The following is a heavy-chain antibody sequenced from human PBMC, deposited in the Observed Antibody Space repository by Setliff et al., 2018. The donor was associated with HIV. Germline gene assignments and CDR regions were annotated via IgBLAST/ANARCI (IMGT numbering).Heavy chain of an antibody. D-gene: IGHD3-22*01. Sequence: GGSLRLSWAASGFTVTTYWMSWVRQAPGKGLEWVAFIRYDGSNKYYADSVKGRFTISRDNSKNTLYLQMNSLRAEDTAVYYCAKIQNPQGYYYDSSGYYPHPGSPDYWGQGTLVTVSS. V-gene: IGHV3-30*02. CDR3: AKIQNPQGYYYDSSGYYPHPGSPDY. CDR1: GFTVTTYW. CDR2: IRYDGSNK. J-gene: IGHJ4*02.